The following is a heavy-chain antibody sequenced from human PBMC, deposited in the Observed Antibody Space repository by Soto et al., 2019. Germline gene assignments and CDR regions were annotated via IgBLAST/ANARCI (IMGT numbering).Heavy chain of an antibody. Sequence: ASVKVSCKASGYTFTSYGISWVRQAPGQGLEWMGWISAYNGNTNYAQKLQGRVTMTTDTSTSTAYMELRSLRSDDTAVYYCARDLMRIYHRGVAPLHYRGQATLVTGSS. D-gene: IGHD2-8*02. CDR1: GYTFTSYG. V-gene: IGHV1-18*01. CDR3: ARDLMRIYHRGVAPLHY. J-gene: IGHJ4*02. CDR2: ISAYNGNT.